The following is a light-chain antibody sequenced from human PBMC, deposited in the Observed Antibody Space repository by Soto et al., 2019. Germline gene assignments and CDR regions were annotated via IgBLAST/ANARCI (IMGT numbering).Light chain of an antibody. V-gene: IGLV1-47*01. CDR2: RNS. Sequence: QSVLTQPPSASGTPGQRVTISCSGSSSNIVTNHVYWYQHLPGTAPKLLIYRNSLRPSGVPDRFSGSKSGTSASLAISGIRSEDEADYYCAAWDDSLSGWVFGGGTKLPVL. CDR1: SSNIVTNH. J-gene: IGLJ3*02. CDR3: AAWDDSLSGWV.